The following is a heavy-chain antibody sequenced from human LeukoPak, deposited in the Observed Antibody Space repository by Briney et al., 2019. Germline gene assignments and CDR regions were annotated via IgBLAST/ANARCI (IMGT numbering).Heavy chain of an antibody. Sequence: KPSETLSLTCTVSGGSISSSSYYWGWIRQPPGKGLEWIGSIYYSGSTYYNPSLKSRITISVDTSKNQFSLKLSSVTAAGTAVYYCASQYYDSSGYYYASFDYWGQGTLVTVSS. CDR3: ASQYYDSSGYYYASFDY. CDR2: IYYSGST. CDR1: GGSISSSSYY. V-gene: IGHV4-39*01. J-gene: IGHJ4*02. D-gene: IGHD3-22*01.